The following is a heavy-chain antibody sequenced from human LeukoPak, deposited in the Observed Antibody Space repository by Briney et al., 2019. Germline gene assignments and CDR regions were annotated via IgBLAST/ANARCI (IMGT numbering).Heavy chain of an antibody. Sequence: SETLSLTCAVYGGTFSGYYWSWIRQPPGKGLEWIGEINHSGNTNYNPSLKSRVTISIDTSKNQFSLKLSSVTAADTAIYYCARPFLRFSSGWHFDYWGQGILVTVSS. J-gene: IGHJ4*02. CDR1: GGTFSGYY. V-gene: IGHV4-34*01. CDR3: ARPFLRFSSGWHFDY. D-gene: IGHD6-19*01. CDR2: INHSGNT.